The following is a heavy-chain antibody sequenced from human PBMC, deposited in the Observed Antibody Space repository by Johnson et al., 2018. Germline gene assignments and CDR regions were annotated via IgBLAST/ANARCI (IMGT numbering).Heavy chain of an antibody. J-gene: IGHJ6*03. CDR1: RFTFSSYA. D-gene: IGHD3-3*01. CDR2: IKQDGSEK. Sequence: VQLQECGGGVVQPGRSLRLSCAASRFTFSSYAMHWVRQAPGKGLEWVANIKQDGSEKYYVDSVKGRFPISRDNAKNSLYLQMNSLRAEDTALYYCAKSALPTGFGVGAYYMDVWGKGTTVTVSS. V-gene: IGHV3-7*03. CDR3: AKSALPTGFGVGAYYMDV.